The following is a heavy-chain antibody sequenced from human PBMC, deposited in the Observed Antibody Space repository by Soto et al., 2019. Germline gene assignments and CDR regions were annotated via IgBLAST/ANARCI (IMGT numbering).Heavy chain of an antibody. V-gene: IGHV3-23*01. CDR3: AKDQGITGTTFAFDI. CDR2: ISGSGGST. D-gene: IGHD1-7*01. CDR1: GFTFSSYA. Sequence: EVQLLESGGGLVQPGGSLRLSCAASGFTFSSYAMSWVRQAPGKGLEWVSAISGSGGSTYYADSVKGRFTISRDNSKNTLYLQMNSLRAEDTAVYYCAKDQGITGTTFAFDIWAKGQWSPSRQ. J-gene: IGHJ3*02.